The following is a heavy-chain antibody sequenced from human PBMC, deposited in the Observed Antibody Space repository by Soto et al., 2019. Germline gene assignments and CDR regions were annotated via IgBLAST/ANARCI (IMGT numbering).Heavy chain of an antibody. D-gene: IGHD6-19*01. CDR3: ARSGYSSGWYHWYFDL. Sequence: GASVKVSCKTSGYIFINYAMHWVRHAPGQRLEWMGWINGGSGKTEYSQSFQGRVTITRDTSASTVYMELSSLTSEDTAVFYCARSGYSSGWYHWYFDLWGRGTLVTVSS. J-gene: IGHJ2*01. V-gene: IGHV1-3*01. CDR1: GYIFINYA. CDR2: INGGSGKT.